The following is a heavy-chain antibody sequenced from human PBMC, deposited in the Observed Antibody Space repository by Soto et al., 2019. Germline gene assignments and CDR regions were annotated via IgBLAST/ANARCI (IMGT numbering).Heavy chain of an antibody. CDR2: INAGNGNT. D-gene: IGHD3-10*01. V-gene: IGHV1-3*01. Sequence: ASVKVSCKASGYTFTSHAMHWVRQAPGQRLEWMGWINAGNGNTKYSQKFQGRVTITRDTSASTAYMELSSLRSEDTAVYYCARDRSAGPLFQHWGQGTLVTVSS. J-gene: IGHJ1*01. CDR3: ARDRSAGPLFQH. CDR1: GYTFTSHA.